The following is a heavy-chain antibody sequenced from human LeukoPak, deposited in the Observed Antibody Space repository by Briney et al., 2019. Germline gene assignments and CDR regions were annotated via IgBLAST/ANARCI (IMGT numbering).Heavy chain of an antibody. J-gene: IGHJ5*02. CDR2: IYHSGST. CDR1: GGSISSGGYS. V-gene: IGHV4-30-2*01. CDR3: ARFLRGDYVHNWFDP. D-gene: IGHD4-17*01. Sequence: SETLSLTCAVSGGSISSGGYSWSWIRQPPGKGLEWIGYIYHSGSTYYNPSLKSRVTISVDRSKNQFSLKLSSVTAADTAVYYCARFLRGDYVHNWFDPWGQGTLVTVSS.